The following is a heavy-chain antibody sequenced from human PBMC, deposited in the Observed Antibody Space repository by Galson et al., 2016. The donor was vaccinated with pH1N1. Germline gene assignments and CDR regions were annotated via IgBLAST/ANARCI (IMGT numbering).Heavy chain of an antibody. CDR1: EFSFFKYT. D-gene: IGHD1-26*01. V-gene: IGHV3-21*01. J-gene: IGHJ6*03. Sequence: SLRLSCAASEFSFFKYTLNWVRQAPGMGLEWVSCISSSGTYRYYADSVKGRFTISRDNAKDSVFLQMNSLGAEDTAVYYCAREVWEKAGTTADGGDYYHMDVWGKGTTVTVSS. CDR2: ISSSGTYR. CDR3: AREVWEKAGTTADGGDYYHMDV.